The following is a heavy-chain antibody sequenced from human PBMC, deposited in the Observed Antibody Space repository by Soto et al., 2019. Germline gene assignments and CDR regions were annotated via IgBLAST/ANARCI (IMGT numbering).Heavy chain of an antibody. Sequence: QVQLVQSGPEMMQPGASVKVSCKASGYTSLSYAMHWVRQVPGQGFEWLGWINAGGEGTMYSQRFQGRVRITRVTSANTVYMEVSALTSEDTAVDYCAREVQGVTSFDYWGQGTLVIVSS. CDR2: INAGGEGT. J-gene: IGHJ4*02. V-gene: IGHV1-3*01. CDR1: GYTSLSYA. D-gene: IGHD3-10*01. CDR3: AREVQGVTSFDY.